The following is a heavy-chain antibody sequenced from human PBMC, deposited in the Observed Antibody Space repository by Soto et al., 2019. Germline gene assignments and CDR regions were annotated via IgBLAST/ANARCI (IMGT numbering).Heavy chain of an antibody. V-gene: IGHV3-9*01. J-gene: IGHJ6*02. CDR1: GFNFAEYA. D-gene: IGHD2-15*01. Sequence: EVQLVESGGGLVQPGRSLRLSCAASGFNFAEYAMHWVRQIPGKGLEWVSGISWDGGRIGYADSVKGRFTISRDNAKKSLFLQMNSLRHEDTALYYCAKVVVQATQPRYYFYGMDVWGQGTTVTVSS. CDR2: ISWDGGRI. CDR3: AKVVVQATQPRYYFYGMDV.